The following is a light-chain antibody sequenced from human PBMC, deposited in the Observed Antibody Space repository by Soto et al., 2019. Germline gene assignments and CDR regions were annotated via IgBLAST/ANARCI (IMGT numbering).Light chain of an antibody. CDR3: QQYNTYSWT. V-gene: IGKV1-5*03. CDR1: QSISNR. J-gene: IGKJ1*01. Sequence: DIQMTQFPSTLSASVGDRVTITCRASQSISNRLAWFQQKSGEAPNLLIHKASSLESGVPSRFSGSGSGTEFTFTISSLQPDDFATYYCQQYNTYSWTFGQGTKV. CDR2: KAS.